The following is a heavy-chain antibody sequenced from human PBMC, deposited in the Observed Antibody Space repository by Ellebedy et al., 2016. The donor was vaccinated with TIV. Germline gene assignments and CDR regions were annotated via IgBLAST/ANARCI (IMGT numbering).Heavy chain of an antibody. J-gene: IGHJ4*02. CDR2: ISYDGNYK. CDR1: GFTFSSHA. V-gene: IGHV3-30-3*01. Sequence: PGGSLRLSCAATGFTFSSHAMHWVRQAPGKGLEWVALISYDGNYKNYPDSVKGRFTISRDNSKNTLYLQMDSLRVEDTAVYYCLAEYGARSFDSWGQGTLVTVSS. D-gene: IGHD4-17*01. CDR3: LAEYGARSFDS.